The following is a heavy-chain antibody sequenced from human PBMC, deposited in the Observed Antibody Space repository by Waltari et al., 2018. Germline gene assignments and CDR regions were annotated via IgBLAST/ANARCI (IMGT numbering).Heavy chain of an antibody. CDR1: GYSFTSYW. Sequence: EVQLVQSGAEVNKPGESLKIYCKGSGYSFTSYWIGWGRQMPGKGLEWIGSVYYSGSTSYNPSLKSRVTISVDTSKNQFSLKLRSVTAADTAVYYCARIRELLSWFDPWGQGTLVTVSS. J-gene: IGHJ5*02. CDR3: ARIRELLSWFDP. D-gene: IGHD3-10*01. V-gene: IGHV5-51*01. CDR2: VYYSGST.